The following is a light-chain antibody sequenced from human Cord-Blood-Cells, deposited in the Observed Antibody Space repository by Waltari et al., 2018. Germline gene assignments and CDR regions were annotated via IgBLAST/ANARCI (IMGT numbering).Light chain of an antibody. CDR2: DVS. CDR1: SSDVGGYNY. CDR3: CSYAGSYTWV. J-gene: IGLJ3*02. V-gene: IGLV2-11*02. Sequence: QSALTQPRSVSGSPGQSVTISCNGTSSDVGGYNYVSWYQQHPGKAPKLMIYDVSKGPSVVPDRFSGSKSGNTASLTISGLQAEDEADYYCCSYAGSYTWVFGGGTKLTVL.